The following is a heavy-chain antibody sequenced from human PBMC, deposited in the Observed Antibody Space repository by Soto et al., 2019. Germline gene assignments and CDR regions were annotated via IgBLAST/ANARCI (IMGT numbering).Heavy chain of an antibody. CDR3: ARFSGSYTRALHY. J-gene: IGHJ4*02. V-gene: IGHV3-72*01. CDR1: GFTFSDHY. CDR2: SRNKANSYST. D-gene: IGHD1-26*01. Sequence: EVQLVESGGGLVQPGGSLRLSCAASGFTFSDHYMDWVRQPPGKGLEWVGRSRNKANSYSTEYAASVKGRFTISRDESKNSPYLQMNSLKTEDTAVYYCARFSGSYTRALHYWGQRTLVTVSS.